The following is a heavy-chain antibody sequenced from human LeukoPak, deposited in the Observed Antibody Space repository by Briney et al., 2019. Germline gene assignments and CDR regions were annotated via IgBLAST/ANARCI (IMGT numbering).Heavy chain of an antibody. CDR1: GFTFSSYG. Sequence: PGGSLRLSCAASGFTFSSYGMHWVRQAPGKGLEWVAFIRYGGSNKYYADSVKGRFTISRDNSKNTLYLQMNSLRAEDTAKYYCAKEGGSIVGGTIPFDHWGQGTLVTVSS. CDR2: IRYGGSNK. V-gene: IGHV3-30*02. J-gene: IGHJ4*02. D-gene: IGHD1-26*01. CDR3: AKEGGSIVGGTIPFDH.